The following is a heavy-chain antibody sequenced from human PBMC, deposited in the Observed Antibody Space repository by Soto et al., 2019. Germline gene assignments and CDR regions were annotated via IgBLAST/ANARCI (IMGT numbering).Heavy chain of an antibody. CDR3: AREATLYYARSGSYGAFDI. J-gene: IGHJ3*02. Sequence: QVQLVQSGAEVKKPGSSVKVSCKASGGTFSSYAISWVRQAPGQGLEWMGWIIPIFGKANYAQKFQGRVTITADESTSTAYMELSSLRSEDTAVYYCAREATLYYARSGSYGAFDIWGQGTMVTVSS. D-gene: IGHD3-22*01. V-gene: IGHV1-69*12. CDR1: GGTFSSYA. CDR2: IIPIFGKA.